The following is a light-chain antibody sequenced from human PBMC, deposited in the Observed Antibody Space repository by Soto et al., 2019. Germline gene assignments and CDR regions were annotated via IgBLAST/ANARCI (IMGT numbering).Light chain of an antibody. J-gene: IGLJ1*01. CDR1: SSDIGGYNY. Sequence: QSALTQPASVSGSPGQSITISCTGTSSDIGGYNYVSWYQQHPGKVPKLIIYEVTNRPSGVSNCFSGSKSGNTASLTISGLQPEDEADYYCSSYASGSLGVFGTGTKVTVL. CDR3: SSYASGSLGV. CDR2: EVT. V-gene: IGLV2-14*01.